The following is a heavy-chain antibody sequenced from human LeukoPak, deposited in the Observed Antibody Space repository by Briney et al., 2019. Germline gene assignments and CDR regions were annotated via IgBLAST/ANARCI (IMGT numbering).Heavy chain of an antibody. CDR3: ARGYCTSTSCSENRYYFDS. CDR2: IYSSGST. Sequence: SETLSLTCTVSGGSITTAGYSWGWIRQPAGKGLEWIGRIYSSGSTNSNPSLMSRVTISVDTSKNQFSLKLSSVTAADTAVYYCARGYCTSTSCSENRYYFDSWGQGTLVTVSS. V-gene: IGHV4-61*02. D-gene: IGHD2-2*01. J-gene: IGHJ4*02. CDR1: GGSITTAGYS.